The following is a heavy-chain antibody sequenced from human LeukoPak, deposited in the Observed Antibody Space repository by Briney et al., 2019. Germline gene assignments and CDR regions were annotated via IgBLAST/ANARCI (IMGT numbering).Heavy chain of an antibody. D-gene: IGHD6-6*01. CDR2: IYSDNT. CDR3: ARGGAARPYYYYMDV. J-gene: IGHJ6*03. Sequence: PGGSLRLSCTVSGFTVSSNSMSWVRQAPGKGLEWVSFIYSDNTHYSDSVKGRFTISRDNAKNSLYLQMNSLRVEDTALYYCARGGAARPYYYYMDVWGKGTTVTVSS. V-gene: IGHV3-53*01. CDR1: GFTVSSNS.